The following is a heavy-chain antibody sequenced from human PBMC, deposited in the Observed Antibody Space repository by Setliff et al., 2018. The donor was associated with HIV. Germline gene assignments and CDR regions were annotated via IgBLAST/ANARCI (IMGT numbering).Heavy chain of an antibody. CDR2: MFHSGSS. CDR1: GYSISSGYY. J-gene: IGHJ4*02. CDR3: ARDFQPQVRGSF. V-gene: IGHV4-38-2*02. Sequence: PSETLSLTCNVSGYSISSGYYWGRIRQPPGKGLEWIGAMFHSGSSYLNPSLRSRVTISLDTSKNHVSLRLRSVTAADTAVYYCARDFQPQVRGSFWGQGALVTVSS. D-gene: IGHD3-10*01.